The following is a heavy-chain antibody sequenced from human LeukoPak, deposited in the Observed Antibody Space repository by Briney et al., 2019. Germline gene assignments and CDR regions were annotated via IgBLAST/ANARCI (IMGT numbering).Heavy chain of an antibody. Sequence: GGSLRLSCPASVFVLSNYAMSWVRQAPGKGLELFSTISASGSRTYYTDSVKGRFSISRDNSRNTMYLQMNSLRAEDTSIYYCAKHPQGAAGAHFDYWGQGTLVTVSS. CDR2: ISASGSRT. CDR1: VFVLSNYA. V-gene: IGHV3-23*01. CDR3: AKHPQGAAGAHFDY. D-gene: IGHD6-13*01. J-gene: IGHJ4*02.